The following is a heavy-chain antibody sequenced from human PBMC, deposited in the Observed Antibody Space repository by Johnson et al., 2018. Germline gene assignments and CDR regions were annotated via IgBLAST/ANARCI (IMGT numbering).Heavy chain of an antibody. CDR3: ARDLGGTAYYYYYYYIDV. J-gene: IGHJ6*03. Sequence: VQLVESGGGLVQPGGSLRLSCAASGFTFSSYWMSWVRQAPGKGLEWVANIKQDGSEKYYVDSVKGRFTISRDNAKNSLYLQMNSMRAEDTAVYYCARDLGGTAYYYYYYYIDVWGKGTTVTVSS. CDR2: IKQDGSEK. CDR1: GFTFSSYW. V-gene: IGHV3-7*01. D-gene: IGHD3-16*01.